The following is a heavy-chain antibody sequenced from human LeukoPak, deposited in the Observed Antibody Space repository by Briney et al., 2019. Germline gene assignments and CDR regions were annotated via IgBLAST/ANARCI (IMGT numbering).Heavy chain of an antibody. J-gene: IGHJ3*02. Sequence: ASVKVSCKASGYTFTSYDVNWVRQATGQGLEWMGWMNPNSGNTGYAQKFQGRVTMTRNTSKSTAYMELSSLRSEDTAVYYCARVYRGSNSSGYCCRRAFDIWGQGTMVTVSS. CDR2: MNPNSGNT. CDR1: GYTFTSYD. CDR3: ARVYRGSNSSGYCCRRAFDI. D-gene: IGHD3-22*01. V-gene: IGHV1-8*01.